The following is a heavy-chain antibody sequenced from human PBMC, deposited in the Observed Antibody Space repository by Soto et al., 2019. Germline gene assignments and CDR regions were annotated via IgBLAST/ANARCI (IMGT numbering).Heavy chain of an antibody. CDR2: IYYSGST. J-gene: IGHJ3*02. D-gene: IGHD4-17*01. CDR1: GGSISSGDYY. Sequence: SETLSLTCTVSGGSISSGDYYWSWIHQPPGKGLEWIGYIYYSGSTYYNPSLKSRVTISVDTSKNQFSLKLSSVTAADTAVYYCASYGDYYAFDIWGQGTMVTVSS. CDR3: ASYGDYYAFDI. V-gene: IGHV4-30-4*01.